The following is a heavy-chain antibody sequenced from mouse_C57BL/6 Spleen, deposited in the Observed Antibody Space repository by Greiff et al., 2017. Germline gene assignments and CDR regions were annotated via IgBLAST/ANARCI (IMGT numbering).Heavy chain of an antibody. CDR3: ARPSTMITTRYWYFDV. D-gene: IGHD2-4*01. CDR1: GFTFSDYG. Sequence: EVQRVESGGGLVKPGGSLKLSCAASGFTFSDYGMHWVRQAPEKGLEWVAYISSGSSTIYYADTVKGRFTIARDNAKNTLFLQMTSLRSEDTAMYYCARPSTMITTRYWYFDVWGTGTTVTVSS. J-gene: IGHJ1*03. V-gene: IGHV5-17*01. CDR2: ISSGSSTI.